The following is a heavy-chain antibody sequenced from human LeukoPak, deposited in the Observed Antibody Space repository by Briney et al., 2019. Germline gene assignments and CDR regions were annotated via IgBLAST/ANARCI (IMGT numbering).Heavy chain of an antibody. CDR2: IYTSGST. CDR1: GGSISSYY. Sequence: PSETLSLTCTVSGGSISSYYWSWIRQPAGKGLEWIGRIYTSGSTNYNPSLKSRVTMSVDTSKNQFSLKLSSVTAADTAVYYCARDFRYSSGWYLDYMDVWGKGTTVTVSS. CDR3: ARDFRYSSGWYLDYMDV. J-gene: IGHJ6*03. V-gene: IGHV4-4*07. D-gene: IGHD6-19*01.